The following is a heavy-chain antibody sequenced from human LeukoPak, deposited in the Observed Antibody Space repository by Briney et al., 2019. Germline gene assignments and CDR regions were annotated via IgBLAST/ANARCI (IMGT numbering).Heavy chain of an antibody. D-gene: IGHD6-6*01. CDR3: ARDSSSFSLLDY. V-gene: IGHV4-59*11. Sequence: SETLSLTCTVSGGSISSHYWSWIRQPPGKGLEWIGYIYYSGSTNYNPSLKSRVTISVDTSKNQFSLKLSSVTAADTAVYYCARDSSSFSLLDYWGQGTLGTVSS. CDR1: GGSISSHY. CDR2: IYYSGST. J-gene: IGHJ4*02.